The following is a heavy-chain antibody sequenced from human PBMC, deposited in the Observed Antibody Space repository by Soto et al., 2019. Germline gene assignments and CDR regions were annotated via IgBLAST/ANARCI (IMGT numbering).Heavy chain of an antibody. J-gene: IGHJ4*02. CDR2: INAGNGNT. CDR3: ARGPPLLWFGELLPIDY. CDR1: GYTFTSYA. Sequence: QVQLVQSGAEVKKPGASVKVSCKASGYTFTSYAMHWVRQAPGQRLEWMGWINAGNGNTKYSQKFQGRVTITRDTSARTAYMELSSLRSEDTAVYYCARGPPLLWFGELLPIDYWGQGTLVTVSS. V-gene: IGHV1-3*01. D-gene: IGHD3-10*01.